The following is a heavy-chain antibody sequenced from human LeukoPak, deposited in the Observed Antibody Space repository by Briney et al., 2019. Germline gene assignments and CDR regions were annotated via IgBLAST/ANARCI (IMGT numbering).Heavy chain of an antibody. Sequence: ASVKVSCKASGYTFTSYGISWVRQAPGQGLEWMGWISAYNGNTNYAQKLQGRVTMTTDTSTSTAYMELRSLRSDGTAVYYCARGHQNSRPYHDRPKIAAAGGDAFDIWGQGTMVTVSS. CDR2: ISAYNGNT. CDR1: GYTFTSYG. D-gene: IGHD6-13*01. CDR3: ARGHQNSRPYHDRPKIAAAGGDAFDI. J-gene: IGHJ3*02. V-gene: IGHV1-18*01.